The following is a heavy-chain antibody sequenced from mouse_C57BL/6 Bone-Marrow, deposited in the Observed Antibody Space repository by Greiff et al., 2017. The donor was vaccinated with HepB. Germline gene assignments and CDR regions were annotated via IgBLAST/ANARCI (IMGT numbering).Heavy chain of an antibody. V-gene: IGHV6-3*01. CDR3: TKRTPAY. J-gene: IGHJ3*01. D-gene: IGHD2-14*01. CDR1: GFTFSKYW. CDR2: IRLKSDNYAT. Sequence: EVMLVESGGGLVHPGGSMKLSCVASGFTFSKYWMNWVRQSPEKGLEWVAQIRLKSDNYATHYAESVKGRFTISRDDSKSSVYLQMNNLRAEDTGIYYCTKRTPAYWGEGTLVTVSA.